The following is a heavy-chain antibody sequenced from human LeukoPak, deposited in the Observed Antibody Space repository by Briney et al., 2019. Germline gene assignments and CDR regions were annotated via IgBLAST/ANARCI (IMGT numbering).Heavy chain of an antibody. CDR2: IYSGGST. V-gene: IGHV3-66*01. J-gene: IGHJ6*02. CDR1: GFSFSTYA. D-gene: IGHD1-26*01. CDR3: ARVSGSYFLSGMDV. Sequence: GGSLRLSCAASGFSFSTYAMTWVRQAPGKGLEWVSVIYSGGSTYYADSVKGRFTISRDNSKNTLYLQMNSLRAEDAAVYYCARVSGSYFLSGMDVWGQGTTVTVSS.